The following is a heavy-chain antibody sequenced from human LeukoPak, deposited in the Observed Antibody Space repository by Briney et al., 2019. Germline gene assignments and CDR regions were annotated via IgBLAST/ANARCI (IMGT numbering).Heavy chain of an antibody. CDR3: ARGGNSDYDPCDY. CDR2: INSHSGDS. V-gene: IGHV1-2*02. J-gene: IGHJ4*02. CDR1: GYTFTGHY. Sequence: GASVKVSCKSSGYTFTGHYLHWVRQAPGQGLEWMAWINSHSGDSNFAQKLQGRVTMTRDRSSSTAYMELTGLIHDDTAVYYCARGGNSDYDPCDYWGQGTRITVSS. D-gene: IGHD5-12*01.